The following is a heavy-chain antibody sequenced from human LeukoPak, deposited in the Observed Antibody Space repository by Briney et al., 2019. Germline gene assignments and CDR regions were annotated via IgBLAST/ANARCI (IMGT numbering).Heavy chain of an antibody. CDR1: GGSISSYY. Sequence: PSETLSLTCTVSGGSISSYYWSWIRQPPGKGLEWIGYIYYSGSTNYNPSLKSRVTISVDTSKNQFSLKLSSVTAADTAVYYCARKQYSSSWRDSDAFDIWGQGTMVTVSS. J-gene: IGHJ3*02. CDR3: ARKQYSSSWRDSDAFDI. CDR2: IYYSGST. V-gene: IGHV4-59*01. D-gene: IGHD6-13*01.